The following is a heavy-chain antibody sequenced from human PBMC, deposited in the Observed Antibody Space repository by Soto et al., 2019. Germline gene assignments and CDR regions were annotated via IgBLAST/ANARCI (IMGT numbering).Heavy chain of an antibody. Sequence: SETLSLTCTVSGGSISSYYWSWIRQPPGKGLEWIGCIYYSGSTNYNPSLKSRVTISVDTSKNQFSLKLTSVTAADTAVYYCTTQGFGGLHGLVDVWGQGTTVTVSS. V-gene: IGHV4-59*08. CDR2: IYYSGST. J-gene: IGHJ6*02. CDR1: GGSISSYY. D-gene: IGHD3-10*01. CDR3: TTQGFGGLHGLVDV.